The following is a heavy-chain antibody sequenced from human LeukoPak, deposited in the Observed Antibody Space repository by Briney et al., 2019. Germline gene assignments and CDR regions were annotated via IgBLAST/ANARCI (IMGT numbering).Heavy chain of an antibody. J-gene: IGHJ4*02. V-gene: IGHV1-2*02. CDR3: ARARESSGSYYNLYYFDY. Sequence: ASVKVSCKASGYTFTGYYMHWVRQAPGQGLEWMGWINPNSGGTNYALKFQGRVTMTRDTSISTAYMELSRLRSDDTAVYYCARARESSGSYYNLYYFDYWGQGTLVTVSS. D-gene: IGHD3-10*01. CDR1: GYTFTGYY. CDR2: INPNSGGT.